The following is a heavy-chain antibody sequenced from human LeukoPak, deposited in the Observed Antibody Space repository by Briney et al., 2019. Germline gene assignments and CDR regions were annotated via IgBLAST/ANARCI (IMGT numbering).Heavy chain of an antibody. CDR2: ITGYNANA. D-gene: IGHD3-22*01. CDR3: ARVYYYDSSGHNWFDP. V-gene: IGHV1-18*01. CDR1: GYTFTSYG. J-gene: IGHJ5*02. Sequence: ASVKVSCKASGYTFTSYGISWVRQAPGQGLEWIGWITGYNANAKYAQNLQGRVTMTTDTSTSTAYMDLRSLRPDDTAVYYCARVYYYDSSGHNWFDPWGQGTLVTVSS.